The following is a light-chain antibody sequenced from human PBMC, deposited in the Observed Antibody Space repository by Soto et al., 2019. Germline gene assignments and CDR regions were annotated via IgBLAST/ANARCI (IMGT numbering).Light chain of an antibody. CDR2: GAS. V-gene: IGKV3-20*01. CDR1: QSVSSNY. Sequence: EIVMTQSPGTLSLSPGVTATLSCRASQSVSSNYVAWFHQKPGQAPRLLIYGASSRATGVPDRFSASGSGTDFTLTISRLEPEDFAVYYCQQYGRSPFTFGPGTKVDIK. CDR3: QQYGRSPFT. J-gene: IGKJ3*01.